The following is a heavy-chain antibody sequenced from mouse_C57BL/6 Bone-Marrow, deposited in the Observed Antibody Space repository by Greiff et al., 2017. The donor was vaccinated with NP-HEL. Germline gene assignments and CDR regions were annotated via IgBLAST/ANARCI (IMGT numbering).Heavy chain of an antibody. D-gene: IGHD1-1*01. CDR3: ARLPPDYYGSRGY. CDR2: ISSGGSYT. V-gene: IGHV5-6*01. J-gene: IGHJ2*01. Sequence: EVQVVESGGDLVKPGGSLKLSCAASGFTFSSYGMSWVRQTPDKRLEWVATISSGGSYTYYPDSVKGRFTISRDNAKNTLYLQMSSLKSEDTAMYYCARLPPDYYGSRGYWGQGTTLTVSS. CDR1: GFTFSSYG.